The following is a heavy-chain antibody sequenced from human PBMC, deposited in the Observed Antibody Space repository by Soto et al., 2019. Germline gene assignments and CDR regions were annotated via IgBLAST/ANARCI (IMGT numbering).Heavy chain of an antibody. CDR2: IKQDGSER. D-gene: IGHD3-22*01. CDR3: ARVEVPFSGYYPY. J-gene: IGHJ4*02. Sequence: GGSLRLSCATSGFTFNHYWMAWVRQAPGKGLEWVASIKQDGSERFYMESVLGRFTISRDNAKSSVYLQMNSLRAEDTAVYYCARVEVPFSGYYPYWGQGTLVTVSS. V-gene: IGHV3-7*01. CDR1: GFTFNHYW.